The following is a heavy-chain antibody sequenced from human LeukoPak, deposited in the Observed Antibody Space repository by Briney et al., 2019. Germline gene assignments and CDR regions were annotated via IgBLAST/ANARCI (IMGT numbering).Heavy chain of an antibody. CDR3: ARGLPGYYDSSGYYFDY. CDR1: GGTFSSYA. D-gene: IGHD3-22*01. V-gene: IGHV1-69*06. J-gene: IGHJ4*02. Sequence: SVKVSCKASGGTFSSYAISWVRQAPGQGLEWMGGIIPIFGTTNYAQKFQGRVTITADKSTSTAYMELSSLRSEDTAVYYCARGLPGYYDSSGYYFDYWGQGTLVTVSS. CDR2: IIPIFGTT.